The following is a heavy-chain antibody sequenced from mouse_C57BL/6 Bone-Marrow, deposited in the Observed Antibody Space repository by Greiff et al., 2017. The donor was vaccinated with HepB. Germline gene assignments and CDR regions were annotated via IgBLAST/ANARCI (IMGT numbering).Heavy chain of an antibody. CDR1: GYTFTSYW. CDR3: ARTYYYGSSYLYFDV. V-gene: IGHV1-69*01. D-gene: IGHD1-1*01. CDR2: IDPSDSYT. Sequence: QVQLQQPGAELVMPGASVKLSCKASGYTFTSYWMHWVKQRPGQGLEWIGEIDPSDSYTNYNQKFKGKSTLTVDKSSSTAYMQLSSLTSEDSAVYYCARTYYYGSSYLYFDVWGTGTTVTVSS. J-gene: IGHJ1*03.